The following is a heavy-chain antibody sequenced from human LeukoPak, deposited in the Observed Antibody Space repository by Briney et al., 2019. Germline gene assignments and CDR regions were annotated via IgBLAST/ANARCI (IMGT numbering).Heavy chain of an antibody. CDR3: ARAVTYYYDSSGYYNPHFDY. V-gene: IGHV3-30-3*01. D-gene: IGHD3-22*01. CDR2: ISYDGSNK. CDR1: GFTFSSYA. Sequence: PGGSLRLSCAASGFTFSSYAMHWVRQAPGKGLEWVAVISYDGSNKYYADSVKGRFTISRDNSKNTLYLQMNSLRAEYTAVYYCARAVTYYYDSSGYYNPHFDYWGQGTLVTVSS. J-gene: IGHJ4*02.